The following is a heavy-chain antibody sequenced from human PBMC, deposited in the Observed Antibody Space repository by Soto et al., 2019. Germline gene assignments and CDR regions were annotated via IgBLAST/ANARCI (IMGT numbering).Heavy chain of an antibody. V-gene: IGHV3-23*01. CDR1: GFTFSSYA. D-gene: IGHD3-22*01. CDR2: ISGSGGST. CDR3: AKDTYYYDSSGYHDY. J-gene: IGHJ4*02. Sequence: GGSLRLSCAASGFTFSSYAMSWVRQAPGKGLEWVSAISGSGGSTYYADSVKGRFTISRDNSKNTLYLQMNSLRAEDTAVYYCAKDTYYYDSSGYHDYWGQGTLVTVSS.